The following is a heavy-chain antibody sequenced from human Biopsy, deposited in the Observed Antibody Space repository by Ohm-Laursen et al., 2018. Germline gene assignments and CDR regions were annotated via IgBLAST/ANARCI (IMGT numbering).Heavy chain of an antibody. CDR1: GFTFHTYA. CDR3: VKQWGGYNFDS. Sequence: SLRLSCAAFGFTFHTYAMNWVRQAPGKGLEWVAHIDVSDYNTYYADSVRGRLTISRDNSKQMVHLEINSLTADDTAVYYCVKQWGGYNFDSWGQGTLVTVSS. J-gene: IGHJ5*01. CDR2: IDVSDYNT. D-gene: IGHD1-14*01. V-gene: IGHV3-23*01.